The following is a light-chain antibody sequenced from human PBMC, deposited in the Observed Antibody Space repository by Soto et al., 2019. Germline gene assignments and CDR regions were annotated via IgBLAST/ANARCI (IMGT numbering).Light chain of an antibody. J-gene: IGKJ1*01. CDR2: GTS. V-gene: IGKV3-20*01. CDR3: QQYNSYWT. CDR1: QSVSSN. Sequence: EIVLTQSPGTLSLSPGERATLSCRASQSVSSNLAWYQQKPGQAPRLLIYGTSGRATGIPDRFSGSGSGTDFTLTISRLEPEDFATYYCQQYNSYWTFGQGTKVDIK.